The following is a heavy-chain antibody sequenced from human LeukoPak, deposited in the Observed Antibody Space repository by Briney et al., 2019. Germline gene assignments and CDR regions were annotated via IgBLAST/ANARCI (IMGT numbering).Heavy chain of an antibody. CDR1: GYSFTNYW. D-gene: IGHD5-18*01. Sequence: GESLKISCKGSGYSFTNYWIGWVRQMPGKGLEWMGIIYPGDSDTRYSPSFQGQVTISADKSISTAYLQWSSLKASDTAMYYCVRRGDSYGKSFDYWGQGTLVTVSS. J-gene: IGHJ4*02. CDR2: IYPGDSDT. CDR3: VRRGDSYGKSFDY. V-gene: IGHV5-51*01.